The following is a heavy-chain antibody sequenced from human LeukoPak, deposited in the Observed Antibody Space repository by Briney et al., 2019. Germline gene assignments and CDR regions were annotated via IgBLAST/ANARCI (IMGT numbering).Heavy chain of an antibody. D-gene: IGHD2-15*01. J-gene: IGHJ4*02. V-gene: IGHV1-2*02. CDR2: INPNSGGT. CDR3: ARDSMEVVVVAATRSHGY. CDR1: GYTFTGYY. Sequence: GASVKVSCKASGYTFTGYYMHWVRQAPGQGLEWMGWINPNSGGTNYAQKFQGRVTMTRDTSISTAYMELSSLRSDDTAVYYCARDSMEVVVVAATRSHGYWGQGTLVTVSS.